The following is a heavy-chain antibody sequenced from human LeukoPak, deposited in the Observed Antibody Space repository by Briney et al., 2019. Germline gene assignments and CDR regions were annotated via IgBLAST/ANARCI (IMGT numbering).Heavy chain of an antibody. CDR3: ARSYSYVHPFDM. V-gene: IGHV4-34*01. Sequence: SETLSLTCAVSGGSFTDYYWTWIRQTPGKGLEWIGEINHVETANYNPSLKSRVTISVDTSNSQFSLKLTSVTAADTALYYCARSYSYVHPFDMWGQGTMVTVSS. CDR1: GGSFTDYY. CDR2: INHVETA. D-gene: IGHD5-18*01. J-gene: IGHJ3*02.